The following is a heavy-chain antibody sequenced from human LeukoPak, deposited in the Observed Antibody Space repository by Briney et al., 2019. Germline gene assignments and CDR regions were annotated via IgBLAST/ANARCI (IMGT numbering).Heavy chain of an antibody. V-gene: IGHV1-69*06. J-gene: IGHJ5*02. D-gene: IGHD3-10*01. CDR2: IIPIFGTA. CDR3: ARDGYYYGSGSWYNWFDP. Sequence: GASVKVSCKASGGTFSSYAISWVRQAPGQGLEWMGGIIPIFGTANYAQKFQGRVTITADKSTSTAYMELSSLRSEDTAVYYCARDGYYYGSGSWYNWFDPWGQGTLVTVSS. CDR1: GGTFSSYA.